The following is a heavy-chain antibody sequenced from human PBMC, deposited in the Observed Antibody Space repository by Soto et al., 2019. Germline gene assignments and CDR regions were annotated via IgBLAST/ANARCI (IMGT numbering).Heavy chain of an antibody. J-gene: IGHJ6*02. CDR3: ARESDILTGFPMDV. CDR2: IIPIFGTA. V-gene: IGHV1-69*13. D-gene: IGHD3-9*01. Sequence: ASVKLSCKASGGTFSSYAISWVRQAPGQGLEWMGGIIPIFGTANYAQKFQGRVTITADESTSTAYMELSSLRSEDTAVYYCARESDILTGFPMDVWGQGTTVTVSS. CDR1: GGTFSSYA.